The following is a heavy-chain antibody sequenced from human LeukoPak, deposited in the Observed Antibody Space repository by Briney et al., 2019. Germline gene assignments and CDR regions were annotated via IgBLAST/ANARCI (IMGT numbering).Heavy chain of an antibody. CDR1: GFTFSSYA. CDR3: VKSADDSYGPTFDY. V-gene: IGHV3-64D*06. D-gene: IGHD5-18*01. J-gene: IGHJ4*02. Sequence: PGRSLSPSCSAPGFTFSSYAMHWASQAPGGWLEYVSSISSNGGSTSYAESVKGRFPISRDNSMNTLYLQMSSLRAEDTAVYYCVKSADDSYGPTFDYWGQGTLVTVSS. CDR2: ISSNGGST.